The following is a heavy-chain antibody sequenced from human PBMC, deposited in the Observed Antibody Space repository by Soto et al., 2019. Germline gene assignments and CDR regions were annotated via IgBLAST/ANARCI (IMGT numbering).Heavy chain of an antibody. CDR3: ARGFYYGDYATSDY. J-gene: IGHJ4*02. CDR1: GFTFSSYS. D-gene: IGHD4-17*01. Sequence: EVQLVESGGGLVKPGGSLRLSCAASGFTFSSYSMNWVRQAPGKGLEWVSSISSSSSYIYYADSVKGRFTISRDNAKNSLYLQRNSLRAEDTAVYYCARGFYYGDYATSDYWGQGTLVTVSA. V-gene: IGHV3-21*01. CDR2: ISSSSSYI.